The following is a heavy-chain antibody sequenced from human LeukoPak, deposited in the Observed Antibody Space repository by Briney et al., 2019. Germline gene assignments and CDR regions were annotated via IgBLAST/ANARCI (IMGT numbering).Heavy chain of an antibody. CDR3: ARTPSSRFSNWFDP. J-gene: IGHJ5*02. V-gene: IGHV1-69*13. D-gene: IGHD3-3*01. Sequence: ASVKVSCKASGYTFTGYYMHWVRQAPGQGLEWMGGIIPIFGTANYAQKFQGRVTITADESTSTAYMELSSLRSEDTAVYYCARTPSSRFSNWFDPWGQGTLVTVSS. CDR2: IIPIFGTA. CDR1: GYTFTGYY.